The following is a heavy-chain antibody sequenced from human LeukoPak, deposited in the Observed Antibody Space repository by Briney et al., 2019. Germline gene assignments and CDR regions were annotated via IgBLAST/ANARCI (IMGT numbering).Heavy chain of an antibody. CDR2: IYHSGST. V-gene: IGHV4-38-2*02. CDR1: GYSISSGYY. D-gene: IGHD6-19*01. J-gene: IGHJ4*02. CDR3: ARALHLAVANRPFDY. Sequence: PSETLSLTCTVSGYSISSGYYWGWIRQPPGKGLEWIGSIYHSGSTYYNPSLKSRVTISVDTSKNQFSLKLSSVTAADTAVYYCARALHLAVANRPFDYWGQGTLVTVSS.